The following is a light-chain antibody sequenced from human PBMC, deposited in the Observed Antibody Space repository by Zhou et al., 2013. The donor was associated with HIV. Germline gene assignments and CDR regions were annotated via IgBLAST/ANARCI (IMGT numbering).Light chain of an antibody. V-gene: IGKV3-15*01. Sequence: EIVMTQSPATLSVSLGERTTLSCRASQSVGTNLAWYQQKPGQAPRLLIRGASARATGIPARFSGSGSGTEFTLTISSLQSEDFAVYFCQQYDNWRTFGQGTKVEIK. J-gene: IGKJ1*01. CDR2: GAS. CDR3: QQYDNWRT. CDR1: QSVGTN.